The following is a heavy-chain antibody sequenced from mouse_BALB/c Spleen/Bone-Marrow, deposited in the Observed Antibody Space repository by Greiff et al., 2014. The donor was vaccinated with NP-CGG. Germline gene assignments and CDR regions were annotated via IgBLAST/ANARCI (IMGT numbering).Heavy chain of an antibody. CDR2: INPCNGGT. CDR3: SRHYCSTPYYAMDY. D-gene: IGHD1-2*01. CDR1: GYTFTNYY. J-gene: IGHJ4*01. Sequence: LVESGAELVKPGASVKLSCKASGYTFTNYYIYWVKQRPGQGLEWIGGINPCNGGTKFNEKFKNKATLTIDKSSSTAYIQLSSLTSEDSAVYYCSRHYCSTPYYAMDYWGQGTSVTVSP. V-gene: IGHV1S81*02.